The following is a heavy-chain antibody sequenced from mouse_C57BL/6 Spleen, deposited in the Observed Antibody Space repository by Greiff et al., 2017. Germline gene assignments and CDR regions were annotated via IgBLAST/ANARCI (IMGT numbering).Heavy chain of an antibody. V-gene: IGHV2-3*01. CDR3: AKEGITTVVAHYAMDY. D-gene: IGHD1-1*01. J-gene: IGHJ4*01. Sequence: VMLVESGPGLVAPSQSLSITCTVSGFSLTSYGVSWVRQPPGKGLEWLGVIWGDGSTNYHSALISRLSISKDNSKGQVFLKLNSLQTDDTATYYCAKEGITTVVAHYAMDYWGQGTSVTVSS. CDR1: GFSLTSYG. CDR2: IWGDGST.